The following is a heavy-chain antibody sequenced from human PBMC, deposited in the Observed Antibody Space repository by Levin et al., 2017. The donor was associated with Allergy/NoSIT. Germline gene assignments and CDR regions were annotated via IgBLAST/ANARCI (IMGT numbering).Heavy chain of an antibody. CDR3: AKDRGDIAVVGTDSKHYYHGMDV. Sequence: GGSLRLSCAASGFSFNNYWMHWVRQAPGKGLVWVSRLNSDGSRTAYADSVKGRFTISRDNANNMLFLHMSSLRAEDTAIYYCAKDRGDIAVVGTDSKHYYHGMDVWGQGTTVTVSS. CDR1: GFSFNNYW. J-gene: IGHJ6*02. CDR2: LNSDGSRT. D-gene: IGHD6-19*01. V-gene: IGHV3-74*01.